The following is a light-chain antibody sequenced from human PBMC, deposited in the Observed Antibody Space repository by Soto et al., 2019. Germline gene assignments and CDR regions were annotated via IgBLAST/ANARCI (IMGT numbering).Light chain of an antibody. CDR1: SSNIGEGYD. J-gene: IGLJ3*02. V-gene: IGLV1-40*01. CDR3: ESYDSSLSGWV. Sequence: QSVLTQPPSVSGAPGQRVTISCTGSSSNIGEGYDVHWYQQLPGTATKLLIYGNSNRPSGVTDRVSGSKSGTSASLAITCLQAEDDADYYCESYDSSLSGWVFGGGTKLTVL. CDR2: GNS.